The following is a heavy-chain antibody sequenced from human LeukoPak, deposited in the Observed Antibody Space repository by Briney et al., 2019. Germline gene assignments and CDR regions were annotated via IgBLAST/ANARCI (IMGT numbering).Heavy chain of an antibody. CDR3: AREGQLAIGGFDY. Sequence: PGGSLRLSCAASGFTFSSYAMHWVRQAPGKGLEWVAVISYDGSNKYYADSVKGRFTISRDNSKNTLYLQMNSLRAEDTAVYYCAREGQLAIGGFDYWGQGTLVTVSS. J-gene: IGHJ4*02. D-gene: IGHD6-6*01. CDR1: GFTFSSYA. CDR2: ISYDGSNK. V-gene: IGHV3-30-3*01.